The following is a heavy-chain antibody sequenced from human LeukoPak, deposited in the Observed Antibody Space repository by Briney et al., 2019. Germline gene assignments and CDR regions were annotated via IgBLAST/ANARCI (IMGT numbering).Heavy chain of an antibody. CDR1: GFSFSDAW. J-gene: IGHJ4*02. CDR2: IESKTDGGTT. D-gene: IGHD3-10*01. CDR3: TTYGSGRKFDY. Sequence: GGSLRLSCAASGFSFSDAWMSWVRQIPGKGLEWVGRIESKTDGGTTDYAAPVKGRFTSSRDDSTNPLYTQMNSLKSEDTAVYYCTTYGSGRKFDYWGQGILVTVSS. V-gene: IGHV3-15*04.